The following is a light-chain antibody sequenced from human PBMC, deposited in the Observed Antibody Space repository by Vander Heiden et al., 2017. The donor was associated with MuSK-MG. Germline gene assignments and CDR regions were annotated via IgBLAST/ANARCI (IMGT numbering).Light chain of an antibody. CDR1: KLGDQY. V-gene: IGLV3-1*01. CDR2: RDT. CDR3: QAWDSSTDYV. J-gene: IGLJ1*01. Sequence: SYELTQPPAVSVSPGQTATITCSGDKLGDQYVSWYQQKPGQTPVLVMYRDTKRPSGIPERFSGSNSGSTATLTISETQAMDEADYYCQAWDSSTDYVFGTGTKVTVL.